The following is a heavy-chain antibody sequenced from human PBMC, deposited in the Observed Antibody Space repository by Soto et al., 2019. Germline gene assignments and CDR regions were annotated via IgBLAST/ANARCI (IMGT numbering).Heavy chain of an antibody. CDR1: GYTFTSYG. CDR2: ISAYNGNT. D-gene: IGHD4-17*01. CDR3: ARVNDYGGNYFDP. V-gene: IGHV1-18*01. Sequence: PSVKVSCKASGYTFTSYGISWVRQAPGQGHEWMGWISAYNGNTNYAQKLQGRVTMTTDTSTSTAYMELRSLRSDDTAVYYCARVNDYGGNYFDPWGQGTLVTVSS. J-gene: IGHJ5*02.